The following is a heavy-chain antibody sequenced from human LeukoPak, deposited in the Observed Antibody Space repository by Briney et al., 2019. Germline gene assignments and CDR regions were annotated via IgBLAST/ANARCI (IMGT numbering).Heavy chain of an antibody. D-gene: IGHD1-26*01. CDR1: GGSIRSTNW. V-gene: IGHV4/OR15-8*02. CDR3: SRESGAFCPFGY. CDR2: ISLSGQT. J-gene: IGHJ4*02. Sequence: SETLSLTCGVSGGSIRSTNWWSWVRQPAGQGLEWIGEISLSGQTNFNPSLNCRVTMSLDESRNQLSLKLTSVTAADTAIYYCSRESGAFCPFGYWGQGTLVIVPP.